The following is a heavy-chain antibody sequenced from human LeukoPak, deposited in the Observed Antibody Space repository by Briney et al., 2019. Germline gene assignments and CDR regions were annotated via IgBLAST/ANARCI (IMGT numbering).Heavy chain of an antibody. CDR2: INHSGST. D-gene: IGHD6-13*01. CDR3: AGSAYSSSWYKFLAECFQH. Sequence: KSSETLSLTCAVYGGSFSGYYWSWIRQPPGKGLEWIGEINHSGSTNYNPSLKSRVTISVDTSKNQFSLKLSSVTAADTAVYYCAGSAYSSSWYKFLAECFQHWGQGTLVTVSS. V-gene: IGHV4-34*01. CDR1: GGSFSGYY. J-gene: IGHJ1*01.